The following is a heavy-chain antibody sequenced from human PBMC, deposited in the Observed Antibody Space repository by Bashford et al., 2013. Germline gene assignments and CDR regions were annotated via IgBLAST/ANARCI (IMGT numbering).Heavy chain of an antibody. V-gene: IGHV4-31*03. CDR2: IYYSGST. CDR1: GGSISSGGYY. D-gene: IGHD3-9*01. Sequence: TLSLTCTVSGGSISSGGYYWSWIRQHPGKGLEWIGYIYYSGSTYYNPSLKSRVTISVDTSKNQFSLKLSSVTAADTAVYYCASGGYDILTGYFPGMDVWGQGTTVTVSS. J-gene: IGHJ6*02. CDR3: ASGGYDILTGYFPGMDV.